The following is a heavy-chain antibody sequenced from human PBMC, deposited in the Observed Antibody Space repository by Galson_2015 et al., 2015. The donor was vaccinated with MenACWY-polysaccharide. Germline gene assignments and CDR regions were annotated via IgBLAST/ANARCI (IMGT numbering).Heavy chain of an antibody. Sequence: SLRLSCEASGFTFSSYGMDWVRQAPGKGLEWLSYIHAKGNTINYAHYVKGRFTISGDNAKNAVYLQMNSLRDGVTAVDYCARERPGNGPGPVDYWGQGTLVTVSS. CDR1: GFTFSSYG. J-gene: IGHJ4*02. CDR2: IHAKGNTI. D-gene: IGHD2-8*01. CDR3: ARERPGNGPGPVDY. V-gene: IGHV3-48*02.